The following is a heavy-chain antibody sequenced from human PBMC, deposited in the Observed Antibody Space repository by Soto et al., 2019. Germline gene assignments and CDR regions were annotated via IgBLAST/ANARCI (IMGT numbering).Heavy chain of an antibody. Sequence: TGGSLRLSCAASGFTVSSNYMSWVRQAPGKGLEWVSVIYSGGSTYYADSVKGRFTISRDNSKNTLYLQMNSLRAEDTAVYYCATSEYSGYVNYLGQETRVTVSS. CDR3: ATSEYSGYVNY. V-gene: IGHV3-66*01. J-gene: IGHJ4*02. D-gene: IGHD5-12*01. CDR2: IYSGGST. CDR1: GFTVSSNY.